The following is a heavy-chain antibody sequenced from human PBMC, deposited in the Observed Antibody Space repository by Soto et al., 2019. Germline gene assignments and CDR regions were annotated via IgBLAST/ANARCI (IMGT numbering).Heavy chain of an antibody. D-gene: IGHD2-8*02. J-gene: IGHJ5*02. Sequence: QVQLQESGPGLVMPSQTLSLTCTVSGGSISSGDYYWSWIRQPPGKGLEWIGCIFYTGSTYYNPSLKSRITISVHTSTSQFSLKLTSVTAADTAVYYCASVTRYCTGGGCNPTWFDPWGQGTLVTVSS. V-gene: IGHV4-30-4*01. CDR1: GGSISSGDYY. CDR2: IFYTGST. CDR3: ASVTRYCTGGGCNPTWFDP.